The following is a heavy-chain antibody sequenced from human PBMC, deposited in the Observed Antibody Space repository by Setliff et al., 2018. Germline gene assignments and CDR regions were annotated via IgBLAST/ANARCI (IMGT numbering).Heavy chain of an antibody. J-gene: IGHJ6*02. D-gene: IGHD6-19*01. CDR1: GGSISSSSYY. CDR3: ARVNQYSSAWYNYYYGMDV. CDR2: IYYSGST. Sequence: KPSETLSLTCTVSGGSISSSSYYWGWIRQPPGKGLEWIGSIYYSGSTYYNPSLKSRVTVSVDTSKNQFSLKLSSVTAADTAVYYCARVNQYSSAWYNYYYGMDVWGQGTTVTVS. V-gene: IGHV4-39*07.